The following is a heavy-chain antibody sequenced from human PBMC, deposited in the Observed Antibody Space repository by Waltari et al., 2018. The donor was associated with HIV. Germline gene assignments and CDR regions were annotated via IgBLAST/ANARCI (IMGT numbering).Heavy chain of an antibody. CDR1: GFTVGMSF. Sequence: EVQLVETGGGLIQPGGALGVSCAASGFTVGMSFMSGVRQAPGKGLEWVSVIYSGGSTYYADSVKGRFTISRDSSKSTLYLQMNSLRVEDTAVYYCAREMGSFGVRGFYFDYWGQGTLVTVSS. V-gene: IGHV3-53*02. CDR2: IYSGGST. CDR3: AREMGSFGVRGFYFDY. D-gene: IGHD3-10*01. J-gene: IGHJ4*02.